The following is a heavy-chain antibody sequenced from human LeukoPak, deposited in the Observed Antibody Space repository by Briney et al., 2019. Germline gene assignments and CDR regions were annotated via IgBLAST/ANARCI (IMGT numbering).Heavy chain of an antibody. J-gene: IGHJ6*02. CDR2: INHSGST. Sequence: SETLSLTCAVYGGSFSGYYWSWIRQPPGKGLEWIGEINHSGSTNYNPSLKSRVTISVDTSKNQFSLKLSSVTAADTAVYYCARRGGVPAALGGMDVWGQGTTVTVSS. V-gene: IGHV4-34*01. CDR3: ARRGGVPAALGGMDV. CDR1: GGSFSGYY. D-gene: IGHD2-2*01.